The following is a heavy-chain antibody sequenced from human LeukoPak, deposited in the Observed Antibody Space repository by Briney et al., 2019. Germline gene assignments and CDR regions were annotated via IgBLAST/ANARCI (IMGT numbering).Heavy chain of an antibody. V-gene: IGHV3-23*01. J-gene: IGHJ4*02. Sequence: GGSLRLSCAASGFTFSSYDMSWLPQAPGKGLECFSDISGSGGSTYYADSVKVQFTIARDNSKNTLYLQMNGLRAGDTAVYYCAKAMGATLFDFWGQRTLVSVSS. CDR1: GFTFSSYD. CDR2: ISGSGGST. CDR3: AKAMGATLFDF. D-gene: IGHD1-26*01.